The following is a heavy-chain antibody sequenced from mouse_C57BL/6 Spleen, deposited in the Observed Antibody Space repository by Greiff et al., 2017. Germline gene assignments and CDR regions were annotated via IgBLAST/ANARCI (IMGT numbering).Heavy chain of an antibody. D-gene: IGHD1-1*01. CDR3: ARTPNYYGSRRDYFDY. CDR1: GYTFTSYD. J-gene: IGHJ2*01. Sequence: QVQLQQSGPELVKPGASVKLSCKASGYTFTSYDINWVKQRPGQGLEWIGWIYPRDGSTKYNEKLKGKATLTVDTSSSTAYMELHSLTSEDSAVYFWARTPNYYGSRRDYFDYWGQGTTLTVSS. CDR2: IYPRDGST. V-gene: IGHV1-85*01.